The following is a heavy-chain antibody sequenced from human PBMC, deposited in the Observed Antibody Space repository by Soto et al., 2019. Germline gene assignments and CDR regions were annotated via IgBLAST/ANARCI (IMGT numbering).Heavy chain of an antibody. D-gene: IGHD6-19*01. CDR1: GFTFSSYG. CDR3: AKDQWTYAAYGMDV. CDR2: ISYDGSNK. V-gene: IGHV3-30*18. J-gene: IGHJ6*02. Sequence: GGSLRLSCAASGFTFSSYGMHWVRQAPGKGLEWVAVISYDGSNKYYADSVKGRFTISRDTSKNTLYLQMNSLRAEDTAVYYCAKDQWTYAAYGMDVWGQGTTVTVAS.